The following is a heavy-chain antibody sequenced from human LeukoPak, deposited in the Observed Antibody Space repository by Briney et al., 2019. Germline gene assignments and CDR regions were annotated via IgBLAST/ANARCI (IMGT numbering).Heavy chain of an antibody. D-gene: IGHD2-2*01. V-gene: IGHV4-34*01. CDR1: GGSFSGYY. CDR3: ARGRVVPAADYYYYGMDV. Sequence: SETLSLTCAVYGGSFSGYYWSWIRQPPGKGLEWSGEINHSGSTNYNPSLKSRVTISVDTSKNQFSLKLSFVTAADTAVYYCARGRVVPAADYYYYGMDVWGKGTTVTVSS. J-gene: IGHJ6*04. CDR2: INHSGST.